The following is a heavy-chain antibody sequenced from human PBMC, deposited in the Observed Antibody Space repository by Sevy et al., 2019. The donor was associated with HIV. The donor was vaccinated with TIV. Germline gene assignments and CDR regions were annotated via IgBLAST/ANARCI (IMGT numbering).Heavy chain of an antibody. D-gene: IGHD3-10*01. CDR1: GGSFSGYY. CDR2: INHSGST. J-gene: IGHJ6*02. Sequence: SETLSLTCAVYGGSFSGYYWSWIRQPPGKGLEWIGEINHSGSTNYNPSLKSRVTISVDTSKNQFSLKLSSVTAADTAVYYCARGRITMVRGVKYYSYGMDVWGQGTTVTVSS. V-gene: IGHV4-34*01. CDR3: ARGRITMVRGVKYYSYGMDV.